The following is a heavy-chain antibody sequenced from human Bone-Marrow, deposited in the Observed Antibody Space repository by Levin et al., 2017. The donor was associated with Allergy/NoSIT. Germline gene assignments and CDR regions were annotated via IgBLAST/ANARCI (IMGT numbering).Heavy chain of an antibody. V-gene: IGHV3-21*06. CDR1: GFTFSSYS. CDR3: ARDKADPRGLLCGMDV. Sequence: PGGSLRLSCAASGFTFSSYSMNWVRQAPGKGLEWVSSISSTGQYIYYSDSVKGRFTISRDNAKISLYLQMSSLRAEDTAVYYCARDKADPRGLLCGMDVWGQGTTVTVSS. CDR2: ISSTGQYI. D-gene: IGHD2-15*01. J-gene: IGHJ6*02.